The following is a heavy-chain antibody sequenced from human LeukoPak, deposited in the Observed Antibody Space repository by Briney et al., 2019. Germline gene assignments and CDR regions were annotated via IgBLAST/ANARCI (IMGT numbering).Heavy chain of an antibody. V-gene: IGHV1-69*13. CDR1: GGTFSSYT. CDR2: FIPIFGTA. D-gene: IGHD4-17*01. J-gene: IGHJ4*02. CDR3: ARDLGPADYGDYGGGY. Sequence: EASVKVSCKASGGTFSSYTISWVRQAPGQGLEWIGGFIPIFGTANYAQKFQGRVTITADESTNTAYMELSSLRSEDTAVYYCARDLGPADYGDYGGGYWGQGTLVTVSS.